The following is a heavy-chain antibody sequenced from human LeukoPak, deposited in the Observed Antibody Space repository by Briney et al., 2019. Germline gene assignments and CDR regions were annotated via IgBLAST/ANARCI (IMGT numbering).Heavy chain of an antibody. V-gene: IGHV3-53*01. J-gene: IGHJ4*02. CDR2: IYSGGST. CDR3: ASEKRLAYCGGDCYSYYFDY. D-gene: IGHD2-21*02. CDR1: GFTVSSNY. Sequence: GGSLRLSCAASGFTVSSNYMSWVRQAPGKGLEWVSVIYSGGSTYYADSVKGRFTISRDNSKNTLYLQMNSLRAEDTAVYYCASEKRLAYCGGDCYSYYFDYWGQGTLVTVSS.